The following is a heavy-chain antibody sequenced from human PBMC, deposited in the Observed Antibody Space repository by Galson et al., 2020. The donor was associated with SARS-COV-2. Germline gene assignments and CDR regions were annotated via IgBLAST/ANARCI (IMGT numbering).Heavy chain of an antibody. CDR2: ISYDGSNK. J-gene: IGHJ4*02. CDR1: GFTFSSYA. Sequence: GESLKISCAASGFTFSSYAMHWVRQAPGKGLEWVAVISYDGSNKYYADSVKGRFTISRDNSKNTLYLQMNSLRAEDTAVYYCARVRGGSYFTPFDYWGQGTLVTVSS. D-gene: IGHD1-26*01. CDR3: ARVRGGSYFTPFDY. V-gene: IGHV3-30*01.